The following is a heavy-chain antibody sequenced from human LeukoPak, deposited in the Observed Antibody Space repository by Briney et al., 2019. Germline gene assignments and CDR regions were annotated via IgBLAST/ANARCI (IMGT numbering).Heavy chain of an antibody. Sequence: GGSLRLSCAASGFTFGTYAMTWVRQAPGKGLEWVSTISGSGSNTYYADSVKGRFTISRDNSRSTLYLQLNNLRAEDTAIYYCAKRSGSSRYEDFDYWGQGTLVTISS. CDR2: ISGSGSNT. V-gene: IGHV3-23*01. CDR3: AKRSGSSRYEDFDY. D-gene: IGHD2-15*01. CDR1: GFTFGTYA. J-gene: IGHJ4*02.